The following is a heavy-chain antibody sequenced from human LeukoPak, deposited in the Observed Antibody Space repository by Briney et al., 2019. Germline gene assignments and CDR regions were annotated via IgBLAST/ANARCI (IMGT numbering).Heavy chain of an antibody. D-gene: IGHD3-10*01. CDR1: GFTFTNYW. J-gene: IGHJ4*02. CDR3: ARGARGSGTASDY. Sequence: GGSLRLSCAASGFTFTNYWMHWVRQVSGKGLVWVSRINSDGSGTRYADFVKGRFTISGDNAKNTLHLQMNSLRAEDTAVYYCARGARGSGTASDYWGQGTLVTVSS. CDR2: INSDGSGT. V-gene: IGHV3-74*01.